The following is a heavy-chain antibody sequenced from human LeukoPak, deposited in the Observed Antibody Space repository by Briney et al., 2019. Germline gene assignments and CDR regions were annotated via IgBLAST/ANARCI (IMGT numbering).Heavy chain of an antibody. V-gene: IGHV1-69*04. Sequence: SVKVSCKASGGTFSSYTISWVRQAPGQGLEWMGRIIPILGIANYAQKFQGRVTITADRSTSTAYMELSSLRSEDTAVYYCAREGDSSGYYYDYWGQGTLVTVSS. CDR2: IIPILGIA. CDR3: AREGDSSGYYYDY. D-gene: IGHD3-22*01. CDR1: GGTFSSYT. J-gene: IGHJ4*02.